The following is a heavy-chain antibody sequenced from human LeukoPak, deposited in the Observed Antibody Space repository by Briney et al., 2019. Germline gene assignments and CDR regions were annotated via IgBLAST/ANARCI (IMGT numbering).Heavy chain of an antibody. CDR2: INPNSGGT. CDR1: GYTFTGYY. Sequence: ASVKVSCKASGYTFTGYYMHWVRQAPGQGLEWMGWINPNSGGTNYAQKFQGRVTMTRDTSISTAYMELSRLRSDDAAVYYCARDRRRWYQLLFRGGLWFDPWGQGTLVTVSS. CDR3: ARDRRRWYQLLFRGGLWFDP. D-gene: IGHD2-2*01. J-gene: IGHJ5*02. V-gene: IGHV1-2*02.